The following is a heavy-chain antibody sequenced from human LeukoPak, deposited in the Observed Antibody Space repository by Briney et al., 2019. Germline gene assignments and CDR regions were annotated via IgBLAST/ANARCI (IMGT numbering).Heavy chain of an antibody. CDR1: GFTFSSYA. V-gene: IGHV3-23*01. CDR2: ISGSADST. J-gene: IGHJ4*02. Sequence: AGGSLRLSCAASGFTFSSYAMSWVRQAPGKGLGWVSGISGSADSTYSADSVKGRFTSSRDNSKNTVHLQMNSLRAEDTAVYFCARAYNWNYFDYWGQGTLVTVSS. CDR3: ARAYNWNYFDY. D-gene: IGHD1-20*01.